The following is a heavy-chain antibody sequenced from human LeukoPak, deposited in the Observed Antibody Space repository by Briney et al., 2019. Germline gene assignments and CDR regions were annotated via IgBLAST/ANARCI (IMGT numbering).Heavy chain of an antibody. CDR2: VSYSGRT. Sequence: SETLSLTCTVSGATISNCYWSWIRQPPGKGLECIGYVSYSGRTNHNPSLKSRVTISADTSKNQFSLKLTSVTAADTAVDDCARHEGGAEILDYWGQGTLVTVSS. J-gene: IGHJ4*02. CDR3: ARHEGGAEILDY. V-gene: IGHV4-59*08. D-gene: IGHD3-3*01. CDR1: GATISNCY.